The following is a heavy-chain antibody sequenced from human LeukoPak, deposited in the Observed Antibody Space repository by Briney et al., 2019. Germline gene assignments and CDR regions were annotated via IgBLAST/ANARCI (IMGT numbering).Heavy chain of an antibody. D-gene: IGHD6-19*01. V-gene: IGHV4-61*05. CDR1: GVSISSSSYY. CDR2: IYYSGNT. J-gene: IGHJ4*02. Sequence: SETLSLTCTVSGVSISSSSYYWSWIRQPPGKGLEWIGYIYYSGNTNYSPSLKSRVTISVDTSQNQFSLKLSSVTAADTAVYYCARAKGGYSSGWRFDNWGQGALVTVSS. CDR3: ARAKGGYSSGWRFDN.